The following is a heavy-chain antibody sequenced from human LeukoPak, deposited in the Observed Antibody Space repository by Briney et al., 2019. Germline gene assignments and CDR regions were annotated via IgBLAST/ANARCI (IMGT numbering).Heavy chain of an antibody. V-gene: IGHV4-34*01. J-gene: IGHJ4*02. Sequence: PSETLSLTCAVYGGSFSGYYWSWIRQPPGKGLEWIGEINHSGSTNYNPSLKSRVTISVDTSKNQFSLKLSSVTAADTTVYYCAREESSYGSRGSMVYWGQGTLVTVSS. D-gene: IGHD5-18*01. CDR3: AREESSYGSRGSMVY. CDR2: INHSGST. CDR1: GGSFSGYY.